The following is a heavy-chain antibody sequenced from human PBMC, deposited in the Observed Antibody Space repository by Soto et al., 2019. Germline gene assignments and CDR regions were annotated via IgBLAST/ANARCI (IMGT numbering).Heavy chain of an antibody. CDR1: GFKFSNYA. V-gene: IGHV3-23*01. CDR3: AKDRWAGGNSAFYFDF. D-gene: IGHD3-16*01. J-gene: IGHJ4*02. Sequence: PGGSLRLSCAVSGFKFSNYAMSWVRQAPGKGLEWVSLISATGGGTYYADSVKGRFTISRDNSHNTLYLQVHSLTAEDTAVYYSAKDRWAGGNSAFYFDFWGQGAQVTVSS. CDR2: ISATGGGT.